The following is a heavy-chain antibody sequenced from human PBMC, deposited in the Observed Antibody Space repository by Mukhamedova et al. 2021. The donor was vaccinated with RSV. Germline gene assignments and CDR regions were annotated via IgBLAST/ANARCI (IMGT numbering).Heavy chain of an antibody. V-gene: IGHV3-21*01. CDR2: ISSSSRYI. D-gene: IGHD1-26*01. Sequence: VRQAPGKGLEWVSSISSSSRYIYYADSVKGRFTISRDNAKNSLYLQMNSLRAEDTAVYYCARGSGSYYFDYWGQGTLVTVS. CDR3: ARGSGSYYFDY. J-gene: IGHJ4*02.